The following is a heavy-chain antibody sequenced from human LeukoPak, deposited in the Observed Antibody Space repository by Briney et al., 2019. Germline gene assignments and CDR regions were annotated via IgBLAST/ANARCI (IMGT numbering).Heavy chain of an antibody. Sequence: GGSLRLSCAASGFTFSSYSMNWVRQAPGKGLEWVSSISSGSTYMYYTDSVKGRFTVSRDNAQNSMYLQMNSLRAEDTAVYYCAQQVGYCSSGSCYFTYWGQGTLVTVSS. CDR3: AQQVGYCSSGSCYFTY. J-gene: IGHJ1*01. D-gene: IGHD2-15*01. CDR1: GFTFSSYS. V-gene: IGHV3-21*01. CDR2: ISSGSTYM.